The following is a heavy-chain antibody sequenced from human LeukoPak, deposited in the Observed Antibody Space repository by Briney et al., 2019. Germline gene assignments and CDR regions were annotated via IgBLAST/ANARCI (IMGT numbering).Heavy chain of an antibody. CDR2: IKQDGSEK. CDR3: ARVNPDLYYYYYMDV. J-gene: IGHJ6*03. D-gene: IGHD1-14*01. Sequence: PGGSLRLSCAASGFTFSSYWMSWVRQAPGKGLEWVANIKQDGSEKYYEDSVKGRFTISRDNAKNSLYLQMNSLRAEDTAVYYCARVNPDLYYYYYMDVWGKGTTVTVSS. V-gene: IGHV3-7*01. CDR1: GFTFSSYW.